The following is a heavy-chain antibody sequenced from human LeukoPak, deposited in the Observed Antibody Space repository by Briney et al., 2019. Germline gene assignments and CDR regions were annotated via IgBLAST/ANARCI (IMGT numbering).Heavy chain of an antibody. J-gene: IGHJ4*02. Sequence: GASVKVSCKVSGYTLTYLSMHWVRHAPGTGLERMGGFDPEDGETIYAQKFQGRVTMTEDTSTDTDFMELSSLRSEDTAVDYGATGWTYDSSGYWFDYWGQGTLVTVSS. CDR3: ATGWTYDSSGYWFDY. CDR1: GYTLTYLS. D-gene: IGHD3-22*01. CDR2: FDPEDGET. V-gene: IGHV1-24*01.